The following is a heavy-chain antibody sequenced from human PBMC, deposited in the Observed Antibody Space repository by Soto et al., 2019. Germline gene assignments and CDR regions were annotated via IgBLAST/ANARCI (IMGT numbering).Heavy chain of an antibody. V-gene: IGHV6-1*01. Sequence: SQTLSLTCAISGDSVSSHSAAWNWIRQSPSRGLEWLGRTYYRSKWYNDYAVSVKSRITINPDTSKNQFSLQLNSVTPEDTAVYYCLRERTYCNDGNRHWPWAQRTLVTVSA. CDR3: LRERTYCNDGNRHWP. CDR2: TYYRSKWYN. CDR1: GDSVSSHSAA. J-gene: IGHJ4*02. D-gene: IGHD1-1*01.